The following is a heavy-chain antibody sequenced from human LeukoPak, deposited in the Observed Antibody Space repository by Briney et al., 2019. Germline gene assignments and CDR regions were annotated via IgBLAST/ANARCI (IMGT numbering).Heavy chain of an antibody. D-gene: IGHD4-17*01. CDR1: EFDFSSHA. CDR2: ISISGSKT. J-gene: IGHJ4*02. V-gene: IGHV3-23*01. CDR3: ANEIRPNDY. Sequence: GGSLRLSCAASEFDFSSHAMTWVRQAPGRGLEWVSAISISGSKTYYADSVKGRFTISRDNSKNTLYLQMNSLRAEDTAVYYCANEIRPNDYWGQGTQVTVSS.